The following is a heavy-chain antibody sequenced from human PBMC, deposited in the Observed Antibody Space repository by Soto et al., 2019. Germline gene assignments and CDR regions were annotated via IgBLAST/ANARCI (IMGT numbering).Heavy chain of an antibody. CDR1: GFTFSSYA. D-gene: IGHD3-9*01. J-gene: IGHJ4*02. CDR2: ISGSGGST. CDR3: AKSPHYDILTGYYPLVSHPDY. Sequence: PGGSLRLSCAASGFTFSSYAMSWVRQAPGKGLERVSAISGSGGSTYYADSVKGRFTISRDNSKNTLYLQMNSLRAEDTAVYYCAKSPHYDILTGYYPLVSHPDYWGQGTLVTVS. V-gene: IGHV3-23*01.